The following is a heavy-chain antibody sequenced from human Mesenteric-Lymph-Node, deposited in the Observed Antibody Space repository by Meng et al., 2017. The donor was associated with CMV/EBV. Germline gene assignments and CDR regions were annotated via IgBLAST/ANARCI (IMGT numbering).Heavy chain of an antibody. V-gene: IGHV1-18*01. CDR2: ISTLSGDT. Sequence: ASVKVSCKASGYTFTNYGISWVRQAPGQGLEWMGWISTLSGDTNYAQKLQGRVTMTTDTSTSTAYMELRSLRSDDTAVYYCARIKLRAFDIWGQGTMVTVSS. CDR1: GYTFTNYG. CDR3: ARIKLRAFDI. D-gene: IGHD3-10*01. J-gene: IGHJ3*02.